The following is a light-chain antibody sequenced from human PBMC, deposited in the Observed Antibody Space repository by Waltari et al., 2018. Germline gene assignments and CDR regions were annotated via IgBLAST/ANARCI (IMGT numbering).Light chain of an antibody. CDR2: VAS. V-gene: IGKV1-12*01. Sequence: DIQLTPSPSFVSASIGDRVTITCRASHHISSWLAWYQQKPGKAPKLLVYVASTLHSGVPSRFSGGGSGTECTLTISSLQPEDFAVYYCQQTNNFLGITFGQGTRLEIK. CDR1: HHISSW. CDR3: QQTNNFLGIT. J-gene: IGKJ5*01.